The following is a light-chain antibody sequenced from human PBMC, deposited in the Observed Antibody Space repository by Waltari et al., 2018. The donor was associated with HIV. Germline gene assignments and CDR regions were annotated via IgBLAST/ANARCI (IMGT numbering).Light chain of an antibody. Sequence: QSVLTQSPSASGTPGQRVTISCSGSSSNIGSNTVNWYHQLPGTAPKLLIYSNNQRPSGVPDRFAGSKSGTSASLAISGLQSEDEADYYCAAWDDSLNGQVFGTGTKVTVL. CDR1: SSNIGSNT. J-gene: IGLJ1*01. V-gene: IGLV1-44*01. CDR2: SNN. CDR3: AAWDDSLNGQV.